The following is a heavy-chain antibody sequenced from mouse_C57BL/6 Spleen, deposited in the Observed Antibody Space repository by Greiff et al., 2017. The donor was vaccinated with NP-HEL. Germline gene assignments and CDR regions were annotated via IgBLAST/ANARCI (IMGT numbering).Heavy chain of an antibody. CDR2: ISSGSSTI. D-gene: IGHD2-4*01. V-gene: IGHV5-17*01. CDR3: ARTGDYDGYAMDY. CDR1: GFTFSDYG. J-gene: IGHJ4*01. Sequence: EVQGVESGGGLVKPGGSLKLSCAASGFTFSDYGMHWVRQAPEKGLEWVAYISSGSSTIYYADTVKGRFTISRDNAKNTLFLQMTSLRSEDTAMYYCARTGDYDGYAMDYWGQGTSVTVSS.